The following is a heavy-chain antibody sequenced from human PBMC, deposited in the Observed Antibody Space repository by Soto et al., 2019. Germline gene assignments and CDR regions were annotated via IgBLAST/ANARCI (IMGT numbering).Heavy chain of an antibody. V-gene: IGHV4-34*02. Sequence: QVQLQQWGAGLLKPSETLSLTCAVYGGSFSGYYWSWVRQPPGKGLEWLGEITRSGRINYNPSLKSRVTMALDTSKNQFSLRLTSVTAADTAVYYCARLFAGVTGQWFFDLWGRGTLLTVSS. CDR2: ITRSGRI. D-gene: IGHD2-21*02. CDR3: ARLFAGVTGQWFFDL. CDR1: GGSFSGYY. J-gene: IGHJ2*01.